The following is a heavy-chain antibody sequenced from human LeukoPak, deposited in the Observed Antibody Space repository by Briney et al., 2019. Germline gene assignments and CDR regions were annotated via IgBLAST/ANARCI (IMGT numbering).Heavy chain of an antibody. CDR3: ARDLATSANWELDY. V-gene: IGHV1-2*02. J-gene: IGHJ4*02. Sequence: ASVKVSCKASGYTFTGYFIHWVRQAPGQGLEWTGRINSNSGVTTYALSFQGRVTMTRDTSINTAYMELSSLRSDDTAVYYCARDLATSANWELDYWGQGTLITVSS. D-gene: IGHD6-25*01. CDR1: GYTFTGYF. CDR2: INSNSGVT.